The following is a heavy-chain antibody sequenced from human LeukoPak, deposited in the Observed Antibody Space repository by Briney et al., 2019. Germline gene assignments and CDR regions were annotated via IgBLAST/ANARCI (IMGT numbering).Heavy chain of an antibody. CDR3: ARGLYSGSYWAYYYMDV. D-gene: IGHD1-26*01. Sequence: PSETLSLTCTVSGGSISSYYWSWIRQPPGKGLEWIGYIYYSGSTNYNPSLKSRVTISVDTSKNQFSLKLSSVTAADTAVYYCARGLYSGSYWAYYYMDVWGKGTTVTISS. J-gene: IGHJ6*03. CDR2: IYYSGST. CDR1: GGSISSYY. V-gene: IGHV4-59*01.